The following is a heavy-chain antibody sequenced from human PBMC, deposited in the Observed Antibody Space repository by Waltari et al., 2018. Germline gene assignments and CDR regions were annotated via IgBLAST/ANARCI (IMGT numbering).Heavy chain of an antibody. Sequence: LQLRESGPGLVKPSETLTLTCSVSSVSIGSSSYYWGWIRQPPGKGLEWLGVVNSPGTTLYNSALTSRISIAVDSDSQFSLRLKSVTAADTAVYFCARRGGSFTFDYWGQGTLVIVSS. CDR3: ARRGGSFTFDY. D-gene: IGHD2-15*01. CDR2: VNSPGTT. CDR1: SVSIGSSSYY. J-gene: IGHJ4*02. V-gene: IGHV4-39*01.